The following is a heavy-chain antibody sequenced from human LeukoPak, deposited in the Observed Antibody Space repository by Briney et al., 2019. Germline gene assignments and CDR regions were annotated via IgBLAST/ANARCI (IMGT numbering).Heavy chain of an antibody. CDR2: MNPKSGNT. D-gene: IGHD3-3*01. V-gene: IGHV1-8*02. CDR3: ARDIGGRGYDFWSGYYYYYYMDV. CDR1: GYTFTGNN. J-gene: IGHJ6*03. Sequence: ASVRVSCKASGYTFTGNNINWVRQAPGQGLEWMGWMNPKSGNTDYAQKFQGRLTMTRDTSTNTAYMELSSLRSDDTAVYYCARDIGGRGYDFWSGYYYYYYMDVWGKGTTVTVPS.